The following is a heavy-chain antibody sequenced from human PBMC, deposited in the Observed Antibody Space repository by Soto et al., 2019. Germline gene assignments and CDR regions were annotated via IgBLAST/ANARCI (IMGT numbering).Heavy chain of an antibody. D-gene: IGHD2-8*01. V-gene: IGHV3-30-3*01. Sequence: QVQLVESGGGVVQPGKSLTLSCAASGFSLSSYSVNWVRQAPGKGLEWVAIMSFDGSNKFYGDSVKGRFTISRDSPKNTVYLQMTSLRTEDTAVYYCARDHSPVLVEDAFDMWGQGTTVTVSS. J-gene: IGHJ3*02. CDR1: GFSLSSYS. CDR2: MSFDGSNK. CDR3: ARDHSPVLVEDAFDM.